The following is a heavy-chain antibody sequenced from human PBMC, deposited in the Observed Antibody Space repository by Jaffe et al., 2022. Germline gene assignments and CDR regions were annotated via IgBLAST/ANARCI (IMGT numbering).Heavy chain of an antibody. J-gene: IGHJ4*02. CDR2: IYYSGST. V-gene: IGHV4-59*01. CDR1: GGSISSYY. CDR3: ARNPDTAMVPYYFDY. Sequence: QVQLQESGPGLVKPSETLSLTCTVSGGSISSYYWSWIRQPPGKGLEWIGYIYYSGSTNYNPSLKSRVTISVDTSKNQFSLKLSSVTAADTAVYYCARNPDTAMVPYYFDYWGQGTLVTVSS. D-gene: IGHD5-18*01.